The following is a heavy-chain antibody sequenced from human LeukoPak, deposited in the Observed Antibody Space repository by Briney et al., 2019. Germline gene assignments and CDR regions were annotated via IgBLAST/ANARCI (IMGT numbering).Heavy chain of an antibody. J-gene: IGHJ4*02. V-gene: IGHV3-21*01. CDR3: ARDAAAGYFDY. D-gene: IGHD6-13*01. CDR1: GFTFSSYS. Sequence: SGGSLRLSCAASGFTFSSYSMNWVRQAPGKGLEWVSSISSSSSYIYYPDSVKGRFTISRDNAKNSLYLQMNSLRAEDTAVYYCARDAAAGYFDYWGQGTLVAVSS. CDR2: ISSSSSYI.